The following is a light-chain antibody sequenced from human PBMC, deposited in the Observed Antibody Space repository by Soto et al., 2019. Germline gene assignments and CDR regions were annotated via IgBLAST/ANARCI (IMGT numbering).Light chain of an antibody. V-gene: IGKV3-20*01. CDR3: QKYGNFWT. Sequence: ETVTTQSPGTLSVSLGEIATLSFRASQSVISRRLAWYQQKPGQAPRFLIYGASTRPIGIPDRFSGSGSGTDFTLTISRLEPEDFAVYYCQKYGNFWTFGQGTKVDIK. J-gene: IGKJ1*01. CDR1: QSVISRR. CDR2: GAS.